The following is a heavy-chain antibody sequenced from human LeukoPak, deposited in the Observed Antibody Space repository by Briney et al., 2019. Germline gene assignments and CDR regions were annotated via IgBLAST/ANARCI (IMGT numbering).Heavy chain of an antibody. CDR2: IDDSGST. V-gene: IGHV4-39*01. CDR3: ARSDCSSTSCYAGLNWFDP. D-gene: IGHD2-2*01. J-gene: IGHJ5*02. Sequence: PSETLSLTCTVSGGSISSSSYYWGWIRQPPGKGLEWIGSIDDSGSTYYNPSLKSRVTISVDTSKNQFSLKLSSVTAADTAVYYCARSDCSSTSCYAGLNWFDPWGQGTLFPVSS. CDR1: GGSISSSSYY.